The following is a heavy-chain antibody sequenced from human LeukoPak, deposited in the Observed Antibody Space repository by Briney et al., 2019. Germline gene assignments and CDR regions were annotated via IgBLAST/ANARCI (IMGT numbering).Heavy chain of an antibody. CDR1: GLTFDSYW. CDR2: IKQDGSEK. Sequence: PGGSLRLSCAASGLTFDSYWMSRVRQAPGKGLEGVANIKQDGSEKYYVDSVKGRFTISRDNAKNSLYLQMNSLRAEDTAVYYCAKHYSGHWGQGTLVTVSS. J-gene: IGHJ4*02. D-gene: IGHD6-19*01. CDR3: AKHYSGH. V-gene: IGHV3-7*01.